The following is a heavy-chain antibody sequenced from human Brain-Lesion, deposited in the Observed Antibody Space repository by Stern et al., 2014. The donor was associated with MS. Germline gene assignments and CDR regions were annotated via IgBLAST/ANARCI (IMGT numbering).Heavy chain of an antibody. CDR2: INPKSGGT. CDR1: VYTFTGYY. J-gene: IGHJ4*02. Sequence: QVQLVESGAEVKKPGASVKVSCKASVYTFTGYYMHWVRQAPGQGLEWMGWINPKSGGTNYAQKFQGWVTMTRDTSINTAYMELSRLRSDDTAVYYCATYYYDSTGYNDFWGQGTLVTVSS. CDR3: ATYYYDSTGYNDF. D-gene: IGHD3-22*01. V-gene: IGHV1-2*04.